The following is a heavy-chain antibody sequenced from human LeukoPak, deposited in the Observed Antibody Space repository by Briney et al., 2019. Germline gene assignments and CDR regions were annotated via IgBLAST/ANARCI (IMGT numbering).Heavy chain of an antibody. CDR3: ARVTVTTWGAFDI. J-gene: IGHJ3*02. CDR1: GASSGTYY. Sequence: SETLSLTCVVSGASSGTYYWSWIRQPPGKGLEWIGYIYYSGSTNYNPSLKSRVTISVNTSKNQFSLKLSSVTAADTAVYYCARVTVTTWGAFDIWGQGTMVTVSS. D-gene: IGHD4-17*01. CDR2: IYYSGST. V-gene: IGHV4-59*01.